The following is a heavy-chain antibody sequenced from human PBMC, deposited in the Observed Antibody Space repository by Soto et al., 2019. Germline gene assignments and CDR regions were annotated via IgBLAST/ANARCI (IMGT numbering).Heavy chain of an antibody. V-gene: IGHV1-3*01. Sequence: ASVKVSCKASGYTFTSYAIHWVRQAPGQRLEWMGWIHAGNGNTKYAQNFQGRVTITRDTSASTAYMELSSLRSEDTAVYYCARDDSDWAQGTLVTVSS. CDR3: ARDDSD. D-gene: IGHD2-15*01. CDR2: IHAGNGNT. J-gene: IGHJ4*02. CDR1: GYTFTSYA.